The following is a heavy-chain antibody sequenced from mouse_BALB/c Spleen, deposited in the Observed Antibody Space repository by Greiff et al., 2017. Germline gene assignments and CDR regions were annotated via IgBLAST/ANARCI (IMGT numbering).Heavy chain of an antibody. CDR2: INPSNGGT. CDR3: TRSNYFDH. Sequence: QVQLQQPGAELVKPGASVKLSCKASGYTFTSYYKYWVKQRPGQGLEWIGGINPSNGGTNFNEKFKSKATLTVDKSPSTSYMQLSSLTSEDSAVYYCTRSNYFDHWGQGTTLAVSS. V-gene: IGHV1S81*02. CDR1: GYTFTSYY. J-gene: IGHJ2*01.